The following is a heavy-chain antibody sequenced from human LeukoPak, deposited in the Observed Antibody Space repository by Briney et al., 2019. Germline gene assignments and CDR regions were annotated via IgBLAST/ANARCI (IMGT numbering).Heavy chain of an antibody. V-gene: IGHV3-30*02. J-gene: IGHJ1*01. Sequence: GGSLRLSCAASGFTFSSYGMHWVRQAPGKGPEWVAFIRYDGSNKYYADSVKGRFTISRDNSKNTLYLQMNSLRAEDTAVYYCASNDYGDALEYFQHWGQGTLVTVSS. CDR2: IRYDGSNK. D-gene: IGHD4-17*01. CDR3: ASNDYGDALEYFQH. CDR1: GFTFSSYG.